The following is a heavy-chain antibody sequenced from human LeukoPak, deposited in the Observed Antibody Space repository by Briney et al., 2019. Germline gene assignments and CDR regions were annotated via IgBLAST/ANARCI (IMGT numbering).Heavy chain of an antibody. Sequence: ASVKVSCKASGYTFTTYGISWVRQAPGQGLEWMGWISSVNGNTNYVQKLQGRVTMTTDTSTSTAYMELRSLRSDDTAVYYCAAGGQDRDDYWGQGTLVTVSS. J-gene: IGHJ4*02. D-gene: IGHD1-1*01. CDR1: GYTFTTYG. CDR2: ISSVNGNT. CDR3: AAGGQDRDDY. V-gene: IGHV1-18*01.